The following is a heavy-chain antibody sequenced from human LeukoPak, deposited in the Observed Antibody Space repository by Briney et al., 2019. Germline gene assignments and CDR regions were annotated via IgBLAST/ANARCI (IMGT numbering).Heavy chain of an antibody. CDR3: AKDRTVGASYWYFDL. V-gene: IGHV3-23*01. CDR1: GFTLNKHA. Sequence: SGGSLRLSCAASGFTLNKHAMSWVRQAPGEGLEWVSAIIDVGDTYYADSVKGRFTISRDSSKNTLFLHMNTLRAEDTATYYCAKDRTVGASYWYFDLWGRGTLVTVSS. J-gene: IGHJ2*01. D-gene: IGHD1-26*01. CDR2: IIDVGDT.